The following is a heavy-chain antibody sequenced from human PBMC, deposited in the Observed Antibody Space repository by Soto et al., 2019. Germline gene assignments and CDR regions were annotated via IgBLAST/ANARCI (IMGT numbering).Heavy chain of an antibody. J-gene: IGHJ4*02. V-gene: IGHV6-1*01. D-gene: IGHD6-13*01. CDR2: TYYRSKWNN. CDR1: GDTVSSNSAA. CDR3: AREGGYSCSWYFHY. Sequence: SQTISLTCAISGDTVSSNSAAWNWVRQSQSRGLEWLGRTYYRSKWNNDYEVSVKRRITINPGTSKNQFSLQLNSVTPEDTALYCCAREGGYSCSWYFHYLGQGTLATV.